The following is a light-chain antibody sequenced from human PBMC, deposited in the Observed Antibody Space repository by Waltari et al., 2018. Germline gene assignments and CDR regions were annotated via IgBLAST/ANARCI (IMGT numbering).Light chain of an antibody. J-gene: IGKJ4*01. V-gene: IGKV3-20*01. CDR3: QQYNYSPLT. CDR1: QSVSNTY. Sequence: CRASQSVSNTYVAWYQRKPGQAPRLLIYGASSRATGIPDRFSGSGSGTEFTLTINALEPEDSAVYFCQQYNYSPLTFGGGTRVEIK. CDR2: GAS.